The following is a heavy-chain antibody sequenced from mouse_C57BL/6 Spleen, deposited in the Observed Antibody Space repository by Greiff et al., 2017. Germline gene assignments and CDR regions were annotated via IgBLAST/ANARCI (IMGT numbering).Heavy chain of an antibody. CDR2: IYPGSGNT. CDR1: GYSFTSYY. D-gene: IGHD2-4*01. V-gene: IGHV1-66*01. Sequence: VQLVESGPELVKPGASVKISCKASGYSFTSYYIHWVKQRPGQGLEWIGWIYPGSGNTKYNEKFKGKATLTADTSSSTAYMQLSSLTSEDSAVYYCARGGYDSYWYFDVWGTGTTVTVSS. J-gene: IGHJ1*03. CDR3: ARGGYDSYWYFDV.